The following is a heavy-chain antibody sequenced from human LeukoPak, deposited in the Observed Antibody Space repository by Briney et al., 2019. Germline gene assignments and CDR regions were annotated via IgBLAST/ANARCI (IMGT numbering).Heavy chain of an antibody. CDR3: ARHKSSCSGGSCYFFDY. D-gene: IGHD2-15*01. CDR2: INPNSGGT. Sequence: ASVKVSCKASGYTFTGYYMHWVRQAPGQGLEWMGWINPNSGGTNYAQKFQGRVTMTRDTSISTAYMELSRLRSDDTAVYYCARHKSSCSGGSCYFFDYWGQGTLVTVSS. J-gene: IGHJ4*02. CDR1: GYTFTGYY. V-gene: IGHV1-2*02.